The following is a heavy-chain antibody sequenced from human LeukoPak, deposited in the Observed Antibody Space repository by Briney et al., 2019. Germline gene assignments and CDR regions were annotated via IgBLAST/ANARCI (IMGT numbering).Heavy chain of an antibody. V-gene: IGHV3-7*01. CDR3: ARVFSSGDVLGEYFDY. CDR2: IKQDGSEK. CDR1: GFTFSSYW. D-gene: IGHD3-3*01. Sequence: PGGSLRLSCAASGFTFSSYWMSWVRQAPGKGLEWVANIKQDGSEKYYVDSVKGRFTISRDNAKNSLYLQMNSLRAEDTAVYYCARVFSSGDVLGEYFDYWGQGTLVTVSS. J-gene: IGHJ4*01.